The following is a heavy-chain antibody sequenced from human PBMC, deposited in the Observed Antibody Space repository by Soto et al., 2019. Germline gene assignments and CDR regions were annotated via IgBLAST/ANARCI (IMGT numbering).Heavy chain of an antibody. CDR3: AQNAVGFGVGNWFDS. CDR2: IYWNDDR. D-gene: IGHD3-3*01. V-gene: IGHV2-5*01. J-gene: IGHJ5*01. CDR1: GFSLSTSGVG. Sequence: SGPTLVNPTQTLTLTCSFSGFSLSTSGVGVGWIRQPPGKALEWLALIYWNDDRRYSPSLKSRLTITKDTSKNQVVLTMTRVDSVDTAKYYCAQNAVGFGVGNWFDSWGQETLATVAS.